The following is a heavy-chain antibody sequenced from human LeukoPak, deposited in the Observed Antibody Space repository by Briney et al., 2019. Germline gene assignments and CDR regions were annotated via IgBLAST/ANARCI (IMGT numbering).Heavy chain of an antibody. CDR2: ISAYNGNT. Sequence: ASVKVSCKASGYTFTSYGISWVRQAPGQGLEWMGWISAYNGNTTYAQKPQGRVTMTTDTSTSTAYMELRSLRSDDTAVYYCARAENSEFDYYDSSGYYHYFDYWGQGTLVTVSS. CDR1: GYTFTSYG. D-gene: IGHD3-22*01. J-gene: IGHJ4*02. CDR3: ARAENSEFDYYDSSGYYHYFDY. V-gene: IGHV1-18*01.